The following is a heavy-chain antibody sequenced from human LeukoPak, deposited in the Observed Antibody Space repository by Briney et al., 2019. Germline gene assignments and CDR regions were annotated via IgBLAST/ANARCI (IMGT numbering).Heavy chain of an antibody. CDR2: FDPEDGET. J-gene: IGHJ3*02. D-gene: IGHD6-13*01. CDR3: ATDHGQQLVQSGAFDI. Sequence: ASVKVYCKVSGYTLTELSMHWVRQAPGKGLEWMGGFDPEDGETIYAQKFQGRVTMTEDTSTDTAYMELSSLRSEDTAVYYCATDHGQQLVQSGAFDIWGQGTMVTVSS. CDR1: GYTLTELS. V-gene: IGHV1-24*01.